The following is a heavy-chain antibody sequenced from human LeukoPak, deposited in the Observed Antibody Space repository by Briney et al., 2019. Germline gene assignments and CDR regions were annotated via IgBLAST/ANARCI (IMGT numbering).Heavy chain of an antibody. D-gene: IGHD3-22*01. V-gene: IGHV3-53*01. CDR1: GFTVSSNY. CDR3: IATVAGYYPDDAFDI. Sequence: GGSLRLSCAASGFTVSSNYMSWVRQAPGKGLEWVSVIYSGGSTYYADSVKGRFTISRDNSKNTLYLQMNSMRAEDTAVYYCIATVAGYYPDDAFDIWGQGTMVTVSS. CDR2: IYSGGST. J-gene: IGHJ3*02.